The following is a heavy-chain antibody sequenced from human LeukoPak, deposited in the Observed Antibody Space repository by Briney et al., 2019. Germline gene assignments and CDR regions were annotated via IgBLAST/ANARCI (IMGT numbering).Heavy chain of an antibody. Sequence: SETLSLTCTVSGGSISSGSYYWSWIRQPAGKGLEWIGRIYTSGSTNYNPSLKSRVTISVDTSKNQFSLKLSSVTAADTAVYYCARDQKQLDPDALDAFDIWGQGTMVTVSS. J-gene: IGHJ3*02. CDR3: ARDQKQLDPDALDAFDI. CDR2: IYTSGST. V-gene: IGHV4-61*02. CDR1: GGSISSGSYY. D-gene: IGHD1-1*01.